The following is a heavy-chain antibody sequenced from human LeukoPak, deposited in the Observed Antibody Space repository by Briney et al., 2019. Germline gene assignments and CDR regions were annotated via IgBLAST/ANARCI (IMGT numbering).Heavy chain of an antibody. CDR1: GFTFSTYG. V-gene: IGHV3-30*03. D-gene: IGHD2-15*01. J-gene: IGHJ4*02. CDR3: AMLRYSGGWWDY. Sequence: GGSLRLSCAASGFTFSTYGVHWVRQAPGKGLEWVALTSYDGSSKSYADSVKGRFTISRDNSQNTVYLQMNNLRVEDTAVYYCAMLRYSGGWWDYWGQGTLVTVSS. CDR2: TSYDGSSK.